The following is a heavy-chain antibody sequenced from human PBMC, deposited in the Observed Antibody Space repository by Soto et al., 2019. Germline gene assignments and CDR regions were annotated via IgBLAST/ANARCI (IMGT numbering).Heavy chain of an antibody. CDR1: GFSLKTSGVG. CDR2: IYWNNDK. CDR3: AHGSRGYDLPWGYSYGMDV. V-gene: IGHV2-5*01. Sequence: GSGPTLVNPTQTLTLTCTFSGFSLKTSGVGVGWIRQPPGKVLEWLALIYWNNDKFYSPSLKSRLTITKDTSRNRVILTVTDMDPVDIGTYYCAHGSRGYDLPWGYSYGMDVWGLGTTVTVSS. J-gene: IGHJ6*02. D-gene: IGHD5-12*01.